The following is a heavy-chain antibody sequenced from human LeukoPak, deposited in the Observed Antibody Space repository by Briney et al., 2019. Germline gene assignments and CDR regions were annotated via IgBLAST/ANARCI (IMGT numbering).Heavy chain of an antibody. J-gene: IGHJ5*02. D-gene: IGHD2-2*01. CDR3: ATRVGIVVLPAGSWFDP. V-gene: IGHV4-59*02. CDR1: GGSVSSYY. CDR2: LSHSGST. Sequence: SETLSLTCTFSGGSVSSYYWSWIRQPPGRGLEWIGYLSHSGSTNYNPSLKSRVTISVDTSKNQFSLKLSSVTAADTAVYYCATRVGIVVLPAGSWFDPWGQGTLVTVSS.